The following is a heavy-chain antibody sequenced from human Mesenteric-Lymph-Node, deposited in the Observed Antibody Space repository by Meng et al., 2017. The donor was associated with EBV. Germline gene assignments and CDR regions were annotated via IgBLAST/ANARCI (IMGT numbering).Heavy chain of an antibody. J-gene: IGHJ4*02. CDR2: INVGKGNT. V-gene: IGHV1-3*01. Sequence: QVQLLQSGAEVKKPGASVKVSCKASGYTFTSYDMHWVRQAPGQRLEWMGWINVGKGNTKYSQNFQGRVSITRDTSASTAYMELSSLRSEDTAVYYCATTSSKSGVTGYWGQGTLVTVSS. CDR1: GYTFTSYD. D-gene: IGHD3-10*01. CDR3: ATTSSKSGVTGY.